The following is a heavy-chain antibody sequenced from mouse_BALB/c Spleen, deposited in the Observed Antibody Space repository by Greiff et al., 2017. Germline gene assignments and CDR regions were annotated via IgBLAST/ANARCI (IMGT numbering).Heavy chain of an antibody. CDR3: ARPPYDYDAAWFAY. Sequence: EVQLQQSGAELVKPGASVKLSCTASGFNIKDTYMHWVKQRPEQGLEWIGRIDPANGNTKYDPKFQGKATITADTSSNTAYLQLSSLTSEDTAVYYCARPPYDYDAAWFAYWGQGTLVTVSA. V-gene: IGHV14-3*02. CDR1: GFNIKDTY. CDR2: IDPANGNT. D-gene: IGHD2-4*01. J-gene: IGHJ3*01.